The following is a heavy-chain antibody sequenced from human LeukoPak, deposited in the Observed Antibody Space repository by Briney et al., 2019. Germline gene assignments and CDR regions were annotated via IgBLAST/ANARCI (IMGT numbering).Heavy chain of an antibody. J-gene: IGHJ4*02. V-gene: IGHV1-8*01. CDR1: GYTFTSYD. CDR3: ARARRIVARQYYFDY. CDR2: MNPNSGNT. Sequence: GASVKVSCKASGYTFTSYDINWVRQATGQGLEWMGWMNPNSGNTGYAQKFQGRVTITRNTSISTAYMELSSLRSEDTAVYYCARARRIVARQYYFDYWGQGTLVTVSS. D-gene: IGHD5-12*01.